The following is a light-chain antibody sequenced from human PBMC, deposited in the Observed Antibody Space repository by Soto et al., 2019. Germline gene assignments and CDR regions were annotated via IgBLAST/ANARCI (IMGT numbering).Light chain of an antibody. CDR3: SLYTSSSVV. CDR1: SSDVGSYNR. V-gene: IGLV2-18*01. J-gene: IGLJ2*01. CDR2: EVS. Sequence: QSALTQPPSVSGSPGQSVTISCTGTSSDVGSYNRVSRYQQPPGTAPKLMIYEVSNRPSGVPDRFSGSKSGNTASLTISGLQAEDEADYYCSLYTSSSVVFGGGTKLTVL.